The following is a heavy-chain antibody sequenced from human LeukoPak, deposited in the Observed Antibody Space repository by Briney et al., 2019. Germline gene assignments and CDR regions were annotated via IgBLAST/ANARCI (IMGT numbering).Heavy chain of an antibody. CDR3: ARGRYSGSYYYAYFDY. CDR2: ISSNGGST. Sequence: GGSLRLSCAASGFTFSSYAMPWVRQAPGKGLEYVSAISSNGGSTYYANSVKGRFTISRDNSKNTLYLQMGSLRAEDMAVYYCARGRYSGSYYYAYFDYWGQGTLVTVSS. CDR1: GFTFSSYA. J-gene: IGHJ4*02. V-gene: IGHV3-64*01. D-gene: IGHD1-26*01.